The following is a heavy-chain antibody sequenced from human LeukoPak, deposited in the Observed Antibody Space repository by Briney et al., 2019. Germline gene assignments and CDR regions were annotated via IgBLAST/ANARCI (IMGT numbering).Heavy chain of an antibody. D-gene: IGHD4-11*01. J-gene: IGHJ4*02. CDR3: ARVEVTPDY. Sequence: GGSLRLSCAASGFTFSDYYMTWIRQAPGKGLEWISYITSSGTTIYYADSVKGRFTVSRDNAKYSLYLRMNSLTAEDTAVYYCARVEVTPDYWGQGTLVTVSS. V-gene: IGHV3-11*01. CDR2: ITSSGTTI. CDR1: GFTFSDYY.